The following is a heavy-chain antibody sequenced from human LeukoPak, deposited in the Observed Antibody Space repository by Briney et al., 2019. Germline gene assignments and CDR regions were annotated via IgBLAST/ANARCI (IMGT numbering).Heavy chain of an antibody. D-gene: IGHD3/OR15-3a*01. CDR3: AKRGVVIRVILVGFHKEAYYFES. CDR1: GITLSNYG. Sequence: PGGSLRLSCAVSGITLSNYGMSWVRQAPGKGLEWVAGISDSGGSTKYADSEKGRFTIARDNRKNTLYLQMNSLRAEDTAVYFCAKRGVVIRVILVGFHKEAYYFESWGQGALVTVSS. CDR2: ISDSGGST. J-gene: IGHJ4*02. V-gene: IGHV3-23*01.